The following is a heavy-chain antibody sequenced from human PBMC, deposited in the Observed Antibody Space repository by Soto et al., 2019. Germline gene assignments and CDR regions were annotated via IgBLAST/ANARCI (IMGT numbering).Heavy chain of an antibody. CDR3: ARESEILGSGYPSKPFDY. CDR2: IYYSGST. J-gene: IGHJ4*02. Sequence: QVQLQESGPGLVKPSQTLSLTCTVSGGSISSGGYYWSWIRQHPGKGLEWIGYIYYSGSTYYNPSLKSRVTISVDTSKNQFSLKLSSVTAADTAVYYCARESEILGSGYPSKPFDYWGQGTLVTVSS. CDR1: GGSISSGGYY. D-gene: IGHD3-22*01. V-gene: IGHV4-31*03.